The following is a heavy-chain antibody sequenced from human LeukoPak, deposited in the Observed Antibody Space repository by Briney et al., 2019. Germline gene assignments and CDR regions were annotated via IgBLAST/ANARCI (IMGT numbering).Heavy chain of an antibody. CDR2: INPSGGST. D-gene: IGHD5-18*01. V-gene: IGHV1-46*01. CDR3: ARARGYSYGYVPGLDY. J-gene: IGHJ4*02. Sequence: ASVKVSCKASGYTFTSYYMHWVRQAPGQVLEWMGIINPSGGSTSYAQKFQGRVTMTRDTSTSTVYMELSSLRSEDTAVYYCARARGYSYGYVPGLDYWGQGTLVTVSS. CDR1: GYTFTSYY.